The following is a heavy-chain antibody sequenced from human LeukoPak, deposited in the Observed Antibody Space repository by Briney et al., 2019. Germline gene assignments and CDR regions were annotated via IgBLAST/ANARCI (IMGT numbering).Heavy chain of an antibody. CDR1: GDSMSSYF. CDR3: ARESYYDSSGYSHDAFDI. J-gene: IGHJ3*02. D-gene: IGHD3-22*01. CDR2: NQDSGTT. Sequence: PSETLSLTCTASGDSMSSYFWSWIRQPPGKGLEWIAYNQDSGTTNYNPSLKSRVTTSIDTSKNQFSLNLSSVTAADTAVYYCARESYYDSSGYSHDAFDIWGQGTMVTVSS. V-gene: IGHV4-59*12.